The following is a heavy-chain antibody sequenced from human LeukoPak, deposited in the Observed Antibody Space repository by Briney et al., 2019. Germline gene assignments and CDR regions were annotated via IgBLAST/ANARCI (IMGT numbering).Heavy chain of an antibody. V-gene: IGHV3-30*03. J-gene: IGHJ5*02. CDR1: GFTFSSYG. CDR2: ISYDGSNK. Sequence: PGRSLRLSCAASGFTFSSYGMHWVRQAPGKGLEWVAVISYDGSNKYYADSVKGRFTISRDNSKNTLYLQMNSLRAEDTAVYYCATWTLVGATWGRGVLGPWGQGTLVTVSS. D-gene: IGHD1-26*01. CDR3: ATWTLVGATWGRGVLGP.